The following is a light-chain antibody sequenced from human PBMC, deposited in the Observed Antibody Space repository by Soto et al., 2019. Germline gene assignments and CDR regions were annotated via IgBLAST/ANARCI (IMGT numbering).Light chain of an antibody. J-gene: IGLJ1*01. Sequence: QSVLTQPASVSGSPGQSITISCTGTSSEVGGYNYVSWYQQHPGKATKLMIYDVSNRPSGVSNRFPGSKSGNTASLTISGLQAEDEADYYCSSYTSSSTVFGTGTKVTVL. CDR2: DVS. CDR3: SSYTSSSTV. CDR1: SSEVGGYNY. V-gene: IGLV2-14*01.